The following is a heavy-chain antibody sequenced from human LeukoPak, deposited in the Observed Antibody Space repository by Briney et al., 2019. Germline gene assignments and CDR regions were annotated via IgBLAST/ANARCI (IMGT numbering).Heavy chain of an antibody. D-gene: IGHD5-18*01. V-gene: IGHV3-23*01. J-gene: IGHJ4*02. CDR3: AKRIQSAMATGY. CDR1: GFTFSNSA. CDR2: VSGSGAST. Sequence: GTLRLSCAASGFTFSNSALSWVRQAPGKGLEWVSDVSGSGASTYYADSVRGRFTISRDNSKNTLYLQMNSLRAEDTAVYYCAKRIQSAMATGYWGQGTLVTVSS.